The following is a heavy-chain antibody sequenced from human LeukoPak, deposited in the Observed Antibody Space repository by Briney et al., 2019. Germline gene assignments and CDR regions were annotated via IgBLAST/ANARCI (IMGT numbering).Heavy chain of an antibody. J-gene: IGHJ4*02. V-gene: IGHV3-23*01. CDR3: AKAPFHRGIETAANDY. CDR1: GFTFSIYA. CDR2: ISGSGYST. Sequence: GGSLRLSCSASGFTFSIYAMSWVRQAPGKGLEWVSGISGSGYSTYYADSVKGRFTISRDNSKNTLYLQMNSLRAEDTAVYYCAKAPFHRGIETAANDYWGQGTLVTVSS. D-gene: IGHD1-1*01.